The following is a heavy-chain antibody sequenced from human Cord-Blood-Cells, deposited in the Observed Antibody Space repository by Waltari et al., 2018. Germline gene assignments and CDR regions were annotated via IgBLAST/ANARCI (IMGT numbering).Heavy chain of an antibody. CDR3: ARNHGANSYVDS. CDR2: IDWDDDK. V-gene: IGHV2-70*01. CDR1: GFSLSTSGMC. J-gene: IGHJ4*02. Sequence: QVTLRESGPALVKPTQTLTLTCTFSGFSLSTSGMCVSWIRQPPGKALEWLALIDWDDDKYHSTSLKTRLTITKDTPKNQLVLTRTNMDPVDTATYYCARNHGANSYVDSWGQGSLVTVSS. D-gene: IGHD4-17*01.